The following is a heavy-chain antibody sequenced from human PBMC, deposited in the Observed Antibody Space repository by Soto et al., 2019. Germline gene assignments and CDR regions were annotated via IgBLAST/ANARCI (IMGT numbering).Heavy chain of an antibody. J-gene: IGHJ4*02. V-gene: IGHV4-31*03. CDR1: GGSLRDYGHF. CDR3: AREPLAHSYFDF. CDR2: TSYTGVT. Sequence: NPSETLSLTCTVSGGSLRDYGHFWTWIRQRPGSGLEWIGYTSYTGVTYYSPSLQSRISISVDTSKNQFSLTLTSVTAADSAVYFCAREPLAHSYFDFWGQGTLVTVSS.